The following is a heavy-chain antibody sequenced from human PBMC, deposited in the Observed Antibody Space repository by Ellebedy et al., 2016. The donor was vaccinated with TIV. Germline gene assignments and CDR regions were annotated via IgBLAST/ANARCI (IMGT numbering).Heavy chain of an antibody. V-gene: IGHV3-30-3*01. J-gene: IGHJ4*02. Sequence: PGGSLRPSCVAPGFTFDSYAMHWVRQAPGKGLEWVAVISHDGSSQYFADSVKGRFTVSRDNSMTTVYLEMNSLRAEDTALYYCARDLDKSSGWYGGAAYWGQGTQVTVSS. CDR1: GFTFDSYA. D-gene: IGHD6-19*01. CDR2: ISHDGSSQ. CDR3: ARDLDKSSGWYGGAAY.